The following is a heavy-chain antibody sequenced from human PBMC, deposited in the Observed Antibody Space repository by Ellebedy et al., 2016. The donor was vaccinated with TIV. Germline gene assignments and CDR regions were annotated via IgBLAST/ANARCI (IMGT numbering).Heavy chain of an antibody. J-gene: IGHJ4*02. CDR3: ARVVVAAYDY. CDR2: IKSKTDGGTT. D-gene: IGHD2-15*01. CDR1: GFTFSSYS. V-gene: IGHV3-15*01. Sequence: GESLKISXAASGFTFSSYSMNWVRQAPGKGLEWVGRIKSKTDGGTTDYAAPVKGRFTISRDNAKNSLYLQMNSLRAEDTAVYYCARVVVAAYDYWGQGTLVTVSS.